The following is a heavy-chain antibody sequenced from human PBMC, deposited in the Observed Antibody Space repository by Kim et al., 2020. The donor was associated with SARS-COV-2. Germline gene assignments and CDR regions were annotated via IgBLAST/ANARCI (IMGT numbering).Heavy chain of an antibody. CDR3: TRAGGSGSFFDY. J-gene: IGHJ4*02. Sequence: YAASVKGRFTISRDDSKNSLYLQMNSLKSEDTAVYYCTRAGGSGSFFDYWGQGTLVTVSS. D-gene: IGHD3-10*01. V-gene: IGHV3-72*01.